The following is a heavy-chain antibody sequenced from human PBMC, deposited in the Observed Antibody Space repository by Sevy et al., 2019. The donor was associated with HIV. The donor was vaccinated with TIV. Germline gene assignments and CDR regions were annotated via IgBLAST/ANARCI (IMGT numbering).Heavy chain of an antibody. CDR2: ISHIGST. Sequence: SETLSLTCAVYGGSFSDYYWSWIRQPPGGGLEWIGEISHIGSTNYNPSLKSRVTMSLDTSTNQFSLKLKSMPAAETAVYYCARSIASVLPGPLGLFFRVYSNWFGPWGQGTLVTVSS. CDR3: ARSIASVLPGPLGLFFRVYSNWFGP. J-gene: IGHJ5*02. V-gene: IGHV4-34*01. D-gene: IGHD6-13*01. CDR1: GGSFSDYY.